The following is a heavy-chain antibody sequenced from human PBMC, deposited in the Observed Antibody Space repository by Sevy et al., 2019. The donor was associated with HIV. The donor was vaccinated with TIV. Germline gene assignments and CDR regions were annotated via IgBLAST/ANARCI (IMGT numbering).Heavy chain of an antibody. J-gene: IGHJ5*02. CDR1: GFTFSSYA. CDR3: ARERKLYYYDT. CDR2: ISYDGSNK. Sequence: GGSLRLSCAASGFTFSSYAMHWVRQAPGKGLEWVAVISYDGSNKYYADSVKGRFTISRDNSKNTRYLQMNSLRAEDTAEYYCARERKLYYYDTWGQGTLVTVSS. D-gene: IGHD3-22*01. V-gene: IGHV3-30-3*01.